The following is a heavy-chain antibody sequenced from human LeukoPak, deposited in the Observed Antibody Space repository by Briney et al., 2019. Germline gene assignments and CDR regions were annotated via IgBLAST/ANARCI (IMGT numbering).Heavy chain of an antibody. Sequence: GASVKVSCKASGYTFTNYGVSWVRQAPGQGLEWMGWISAYNGYTNYAQKFQFRVTMTTDTSTSTAYMELRSLTSDDTAVYYCASGIPPSYFQHWGQGTLVTVSS. CDR1: GYTFTNYG. D-gene: IGHD1-26*01. V-gene: IGHV1-18*01. CDR3: ASGIPPSYFQH. CDR2: ISAYNGYT. J-gene: IGHJ1*01.